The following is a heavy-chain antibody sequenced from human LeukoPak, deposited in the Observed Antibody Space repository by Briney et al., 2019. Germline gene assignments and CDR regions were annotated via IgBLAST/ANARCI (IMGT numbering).Heavy chain of an antibody. J-gene: IGHJ3*02. D-gene: IGHD3-10*01. CDR3: ARRITSGAFDI. CDR2: IKQDGTEK. V-gene: IGHV3-7*01. CDR1: GFTFTTYW. Sequence: PGGSLRLSCAASGFTFTTYWMSWVRQAPGKGLEWVANIKQDGTEKYYVDSVKGRFTISRDNAKNSLYLQMNSLRAEDTAVYYCARRITSGAFDIWGQGTMVTVSS.